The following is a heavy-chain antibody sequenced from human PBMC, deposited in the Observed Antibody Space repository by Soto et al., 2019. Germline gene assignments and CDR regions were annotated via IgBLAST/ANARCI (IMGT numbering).Heavy chain of an antibody. V-gene: IGHV5-51*01. Sequence: GESLKSACQGSGYSFASYWIAWVRQMPGKVLGWMGIIYPGDSDTKYSPSFQGQVTISADKSISTAYLQWSSLKASDTAMYYCARRDYFASSGYYYARYWYLGLWGRGTLVTVSS. D-gene: IGHD3-22*01. CDR2: IYPGDSDT. CDR3: ARRDYFASSGYYYARYWYLGL. J-gene: IGHJ2*01. CDR1: GYSFASYW.